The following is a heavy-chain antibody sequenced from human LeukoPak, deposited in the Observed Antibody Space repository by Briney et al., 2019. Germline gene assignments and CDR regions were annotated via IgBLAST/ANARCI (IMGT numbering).Heavy chain of an antibody. D-gene: IGHD3/OR15-3a*01. Sequence: PSETLSLTCTVSGGSISSYYWSWIRQPPGKGLEWIGYIYYSGSTNYNPSLKSRVPISVDTSKNQFSLKLSSVTAADTAVYYCARDRGTSGWFDPWGQGTLVTVSS. CDR3: ARDRGTSGWFDP. V-gene: IGHV4-59*01. J-gene: IGHJ5*02. CDR2: IYYSGST. CDR1: GGSISSYY.